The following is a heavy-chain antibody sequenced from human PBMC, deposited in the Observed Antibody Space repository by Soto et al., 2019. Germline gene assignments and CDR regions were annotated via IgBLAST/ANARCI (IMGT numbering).Heavy chain of an antibody. D-gene: IGHD5-12*01. V-gene: IGHV4-30-4*01. CDR2: IYDSGSS. CDR1: GASISSGDYF. Sequence: LSLTFTVSGASISSGDYFWSWIRQSPGKGLEWIGYIYDSGSSYYNPSLKSRVTMSVDTSKNQFSLKLRSVTAADTAVYYCAREKGYISGPKNFDYWGQGTLVTVSS. J-gene: IGHJ4*02. CDR3: AREKGYISGPKNFDY.